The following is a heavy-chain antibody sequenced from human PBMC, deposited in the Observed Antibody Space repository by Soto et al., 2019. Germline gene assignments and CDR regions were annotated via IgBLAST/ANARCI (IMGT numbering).Heavy chain of an antibody. CDR2: ISSSSSYT. Sequence: QVQLVESGGGLVKPGGSLRLSCAASGFTFSDYYMSWIRQAPGKGLEWVSSISSSSSYTNYADSVKGRFTISRDNAKNSLYLQMNSLRAEDTAVYSCASGTYSSFQHWGQGTLVTVSS. V-gene: IGHV3-11*05. CDR3: ASGTYSSFQH. J-gene: IGHJ1*01. D-gene: IGHD1-26*01. CDR1: GFTFSDYY.